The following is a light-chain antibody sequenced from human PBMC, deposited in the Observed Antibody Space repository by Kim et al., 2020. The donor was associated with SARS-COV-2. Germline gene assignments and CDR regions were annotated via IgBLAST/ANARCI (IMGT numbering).Light chain of an antibody. J-gene: IGLJ1*01. CDR3: LHHSGGSYV. CDR1: TGAVTSGHY. V-gene: IGLV7-43*01. CDR2: GTS. Sequence: QTVVTHEPSLTVSPGGTVTLTCASSTGAVTSGHYPNWFQQKPGQAPRALIYGTSNNHSWTPARFSGSLVGGKAALTVSGVQPEDEAEYCCLHHSGGSYVFGTGTKVTVL.